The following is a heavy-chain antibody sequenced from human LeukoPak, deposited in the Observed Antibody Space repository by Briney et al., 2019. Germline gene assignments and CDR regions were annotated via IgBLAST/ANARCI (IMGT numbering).Heavy chain of an antibody. CDR3: ARSTSYCSGGSCYNILDY. D-gene: IGHD2-15*01. Sequence: SVKVSCKTSGGTFSRYSITWVRQAPGQGLGWMGRFIPLFGTTNYAQKFQGRVTITADKSTSTAYMELSSLRSEDTAVYYCARSTSYCSGGSCYNILDYWGQGTLVTVSS. J-gene: IGHJ4*02. V-gene: IGHV1-69*06. CDR2: FIPLFGTT. CDR1: GGTFSRYS.